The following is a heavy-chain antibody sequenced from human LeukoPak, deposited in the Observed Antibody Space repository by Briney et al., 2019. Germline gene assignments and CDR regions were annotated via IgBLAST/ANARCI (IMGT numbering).Heavy chain of an antibody. D-gene: IGHD1-7*01. J-gene: IGHJ5*02. CDR3: ARGTTASGWFDP. Sequence: GRSLRLSSAASGFTFSSYEMNWVRQAPGKGLEWVSYISSSGSTIYYADSVKGRFTISRDNAKNSLYLQMNSLRAEDTAVYYCARGTTASGWFDPWGQGTLVTVSS. CDR2: ISSSGSTI. CDR1: GFTFSSYE. V-gene: IGHV3-48*03.